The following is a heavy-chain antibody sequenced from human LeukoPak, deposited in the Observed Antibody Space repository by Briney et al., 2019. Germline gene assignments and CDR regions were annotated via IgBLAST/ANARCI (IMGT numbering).Heavy chain of an antibody. CDR3: AKDPGDYGYFQH. CDR2: ISGSGGTT. J-gene: IGHJ1*01. CDR1: GFTFSSYA. D-gene: IGHD4-17*01. Sequence: GGSLRLSCAASGFTFSSYAMSWVRQAPGKGLEWVSGISGSGGTTYYADSVKGRFTISRDNSENTLYLQMNSLRVEDTAVYYCAKDPGDYGYFQHWGQGTLVTVSS. V-gene: IGHV3-23*01.